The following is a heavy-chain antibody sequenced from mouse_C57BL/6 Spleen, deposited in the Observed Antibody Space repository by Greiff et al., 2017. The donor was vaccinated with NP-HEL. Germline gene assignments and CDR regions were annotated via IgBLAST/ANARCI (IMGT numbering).Heavy chain of an antibody. CDR1: GYSFTDYN. J-gene: IGHJ3*01. V-gene: IGHV1-39*01. D-gene: IGHD2-1*01. Sequence: SGPELVKPGASVKISCKASGYSFTDYNMNWVKQSNGKSLEWIGVINHNYGTTSYNQKFKGKATLTVDQSSSTAYMQLNSLTSEDSAVYYCASLYGNSSWFAYWGQGTLVTVSA. CDR2: INHNYGTT. CDR3: ASLYGNSSWFAY.